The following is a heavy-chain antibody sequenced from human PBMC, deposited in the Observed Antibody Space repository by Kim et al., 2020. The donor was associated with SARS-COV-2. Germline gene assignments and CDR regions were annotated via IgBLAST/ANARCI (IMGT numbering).Heavy chain of an antibody. Sequence: GGSLRLSCAASGFTFSSYAMSWVRQAPGKGLEWVSAISGSGGSTYYADSVKGRFTISRDNSKNTLYLQMNSLRAEDTAVYYCAKDIQNCSGGSCYRYYYYGMDVWGQGTTVTVSS. CDR1: GFTFSSYA. CDR2: ISGSGGST. CDR3: AKDIQNCSGGSCYRYYYYGMDV. V-gene: IGHV3-23*01. D-gene: IGHD2-15*01. J-gene: IGHJ6*02.